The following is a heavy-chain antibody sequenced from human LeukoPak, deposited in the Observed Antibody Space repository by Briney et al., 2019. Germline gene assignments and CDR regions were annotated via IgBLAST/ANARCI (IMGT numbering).Heavy chain of an antibody. CDR2: ISTYNGNT. Sequence: GASVKVSCKASGYTFISYGISWVRQAPGQGLEWMGWISTYNGNTKYAQKLQGRVTMTTDTSTNTAYMDLRSLRSDDTAVYYCARVPRIYTKYTSSDDYMDVWGKGTTVTVSS. J-gene: IGHJ6*03. V-gene: IGHV1-18*01. CDR3: ARVPRIYTKYTSSDDYMDV. D-gene: IGHD2-2*01. CDR1: GYTFISYG.